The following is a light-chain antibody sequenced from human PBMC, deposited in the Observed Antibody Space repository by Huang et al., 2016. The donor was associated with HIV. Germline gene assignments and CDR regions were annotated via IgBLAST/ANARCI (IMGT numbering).Light chain of an antibody. J-gene: IGKJ1*01. CDR2: DTS. V-gene: IGKV3-11*01. CDR3: QQRGSRPPT. Sequence: EIVLTQSLATLSLSPGERATLSCRASQGVSSYLAWFQQKPGQAPRLLIYDTSNMATGISARFSGSGSGTDFTLTISRLEPEDFAVYYCQQRGSRPPTFGQGTKVEIK. CDR1: QGVSSY.